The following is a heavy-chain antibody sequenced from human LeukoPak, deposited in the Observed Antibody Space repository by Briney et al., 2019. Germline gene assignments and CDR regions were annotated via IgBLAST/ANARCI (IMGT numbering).Heavy chain of an antibody. J-gene: IGHJ5*02. Sequence: ASVKVSCKASGFKFTGYDINWVRQAGGRGLEWMSWMNPNNGRTGYAQKFQGRVTMTRDTSTSTAYMELRGLISEDTAVYYCVRDGEGVAISVNYWFDPWGQGTLVTVSS. D-gene: IGHD3-10*01. CDR2: MNPNNGRT. CDR3: VRDGEGVAISVNYWFDP. CDR1: GFKFTGYD. V-gene: IGHV1-8*01.